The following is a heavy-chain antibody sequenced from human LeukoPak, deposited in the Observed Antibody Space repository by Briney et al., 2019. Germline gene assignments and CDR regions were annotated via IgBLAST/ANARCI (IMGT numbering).Heavy chain of an antibody. D-gene: IGHD3-3*01. CDR1: GYTFTSCD. CDR3: ARANSYYDFWSGYYTSQYYFDY. V-gene: IGHV1-8*01. Sequence: GASVKVSCKASGYTFTSCDINWVRQATGQGLEWMGWMNPNSGNTGYAQKFQGRVTMTRNTSISTAYMELSSLRSEDTAVYYCARANSYYDFWSGYYTSQYYFDYWGQGTLVTVSS. J-gene: IGHJ4*02. CDR2: MNPNSGNT.